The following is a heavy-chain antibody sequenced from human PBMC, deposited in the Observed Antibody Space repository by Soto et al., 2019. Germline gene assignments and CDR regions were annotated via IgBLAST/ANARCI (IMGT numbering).Heavy chain of an antibody. CDR2: ISYDGSNK. V-gene: IGHV3-30*18. J-gene: IGHJ5*02. D-gene: IGHD2-15*01. CDR1: GFTFSSYG. CDR3: AKDRRDIVVVVAAS. Sequence: GGSLRLSCAASGFTFSSYGMHWVRQAPGKGLEWVAVISYDGSNKYYADSVKGRFTISRDNSKNTLYLQMNSLRAEDTAVYYCAKDRRDIVVVVAASWGQGTLVTVSS.